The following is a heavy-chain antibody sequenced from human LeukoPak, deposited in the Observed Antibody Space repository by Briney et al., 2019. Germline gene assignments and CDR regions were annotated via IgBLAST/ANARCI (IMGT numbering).Heavy chain of an antibody. Sequence: GASVKVSCKASGFTFTSPAMQWVRQARGQRLEWIGWIVVGSGNTNYAQKFQERVTITRDMSTSTAYMELSSLRSEDTAVYYCAAARGPYSSSWYGEFDYWGQGTLVTVSS. J-gene: IGHJ4*02. V-gene: IGHV1-58*02. CDR1: GFTFTSPA. CDR3: AAARGPYSSSWYGEFDY. D-gene: IGHD6-13*01. CDR2: IVVGSGNT.